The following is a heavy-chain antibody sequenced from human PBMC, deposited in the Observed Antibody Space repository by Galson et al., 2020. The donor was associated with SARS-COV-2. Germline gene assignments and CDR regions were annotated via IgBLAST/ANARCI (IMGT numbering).Heavy chain of an antibody. Sequence: ASVKVSCKASGYTFTGYYMHWVRQAPGQGLEWMGWINPNSGGTNYAQKFQGRVTMTRDTSISTAYMELSRLRSDDTAVYYCARLGYDILTGYGYYYYYGMDVWGQGTTVTVSS. D-gene: IGHD3-9*01. J-gene: IGHJ6*02. CDR1: GYTFTGYY. CDR3: ARLGYDILTGYGYYYYYGMDV. CDR2: INPNSGGT. V-gene: IGHV1-2*02.